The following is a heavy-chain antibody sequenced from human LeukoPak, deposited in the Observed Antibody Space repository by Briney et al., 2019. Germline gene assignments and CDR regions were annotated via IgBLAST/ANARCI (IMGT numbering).Heavy chain of an antibody. D-gene: IGHD5-18*01. J-gene: IGHJ4*02. V-gene: IGHV1-69*13. Sequence: SVKVSRKASGGTFSSYAISWVRQAPGQGLEWTGGIIPIFGTANYAQKFQGRVTITADESTSTAYMELSSLRSEDTAVYYCARALRYSYGETFDYWGQGTLVTVSS. CDR3: ARALRYSYGETFDY. CDR2: IIPIFGTA. CDR1: GGTFSSYA.